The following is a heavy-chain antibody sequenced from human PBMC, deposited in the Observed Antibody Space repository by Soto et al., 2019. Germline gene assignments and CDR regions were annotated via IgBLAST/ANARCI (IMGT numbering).Heavy chain of an antibody. Sequence: EVQLVESGGGLVQPGGSLRLSCAASGFTFSSYWMSWVRQAPGEGLEWVANIKQDGSEKYYVDSVKGRFTISRDNAKNSLYLQMNSLRAEDTAVYYCAAGSSSWSFDYWGQGTLVTVSS. CDR3: AAGSSSWSFDY. D-gene: IGHD6-13*01. V-gene: IGHV3-7*01. CDR1: GFTFSSYW. J-gene: IGHJ4*02. CDR2: IKQDGSEK.